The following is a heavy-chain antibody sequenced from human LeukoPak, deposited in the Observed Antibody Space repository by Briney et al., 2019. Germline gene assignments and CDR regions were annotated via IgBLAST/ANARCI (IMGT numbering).Heavy chain of an antibody. CDR2: INLSGGST. D-gene: IGHD5-12*01. Sequence: ASVKVSCKASGYTFTSYYMHWVRQAPGQGLEWMGIINLSGGSTSYAQKFQDRVTMTRDTSTSTVYMELSSLRSEDTAVYYCARDQGGYSGYDCFDYWGQGTLVTVSS. CDR1: GYTFTSYY. J-gene: IGHJ4*02. CDR3: ARDQGGYSGYDCFDY. V-gene: IGHV1-46*01.